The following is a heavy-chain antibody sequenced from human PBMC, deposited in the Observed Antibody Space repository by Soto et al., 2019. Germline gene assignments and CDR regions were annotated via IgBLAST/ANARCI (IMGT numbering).Heavy chain of an antibody. J-gene: IGHJ4*02. V-gene: IGHV1-46*01. D-gene: IGHD2-15*01. CDR2: INPSGGST. Sequence: ASVKVSCKGSGYTFTSDYMHWVRQAPGQGLEWMGIINPSGGSTSYAQKFQGRVTMTRDTSTSTVYMELSSLRSEDTAVYYCARDFGCSGGSCYRFDYWGQGTLVTVSS. CDR1: GYTFTSDY. CDR3: ARDFGCSGGSCYRFDY.